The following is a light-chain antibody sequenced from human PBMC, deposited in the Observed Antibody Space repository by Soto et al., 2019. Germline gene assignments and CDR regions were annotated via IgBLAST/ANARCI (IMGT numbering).Light chain of an antibody. CDR2: DAS. CDR1: QSVSSY. J-gene: IGKJ5*01. CDR3: QQRSNWPAS. Sequence: EIVLTQYPATLSLSPGERATLSCRASQSVSSYLAWYQQKPGQAPRLLIYDASNRATGIPARFSGGGSGTDFTLTISSLEPEDFAVYYCQQRSNWPASFGQGTRLEIK. V-gene: IGKV3-11*01.